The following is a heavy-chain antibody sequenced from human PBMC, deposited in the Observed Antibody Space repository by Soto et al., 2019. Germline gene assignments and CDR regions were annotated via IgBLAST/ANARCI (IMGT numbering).Heavy chain of an antibody. Sequence: EVQLLESGGGLVQPGGSLRLSCAACGFTFNSYAMSWVRQAPGKGLEWVSAISGSGGSTYHADSVKGRYTIPRDNSKNTLYLQMNSLRAEDTAVYYCAKSAVAVTGLDAFDIWGPGTMVTVSS. V-gene: IGHV3-23*01. J-gene: IGHJ3*02. CDR1: GFTFNSYA. CDR3: AKSAVAVTGLDAFDI. D-gene: IGHD6-19*01. CDR2: ISGSGGST.